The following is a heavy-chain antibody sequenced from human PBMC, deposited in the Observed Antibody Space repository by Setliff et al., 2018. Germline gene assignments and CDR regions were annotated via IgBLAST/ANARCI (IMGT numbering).Heavy chain of an antibody. D-gene: IGHD2-2*01. CDR2: INPSGGYA. Sequence: ASVKVSCKASGYTFTTYYMHWVRQAPGQGLEWMGIINPSGGYANYAQKFQGRVTMTRDTSTSTVYMELSSLRSEDTAVYYCVRAPPTVVIPPGRAFFDPWGQGTLVTVS. V-gene: IGHV1-46*01. CDR3: VRAPPTVVIPPGRAFFDP. J-gene: IGHJ5*02. CDR1: GYTFTTYY.